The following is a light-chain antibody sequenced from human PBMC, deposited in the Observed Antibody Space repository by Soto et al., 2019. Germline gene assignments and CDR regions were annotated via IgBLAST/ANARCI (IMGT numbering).Light chain of an antibody. Sequence: EIVLTQSPGTLSLSPGERATLSCRASQSVSSSYLAWYQQKPGQAPRLLIYGASSRPTGIPDRFSGSVSGTHFTLTISRLQPEDFAVYYCQQYGNSPLTFGPGTRVDIK. CDR1: QSVSSSY. V-gene: IGKV3-20*01. J-gene: IGKJ3*01. CDR2: GAS. CDR3: QQYGNSPLT.